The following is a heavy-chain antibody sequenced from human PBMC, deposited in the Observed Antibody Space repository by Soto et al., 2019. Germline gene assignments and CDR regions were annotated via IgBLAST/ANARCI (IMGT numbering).Heavy chain of an antibody. J-gene: IGHJ1*01. CDR1: RHRFTIYF. CDR2: IDPSDSYT. CDR3: ARHNLRSFDWVIA. V-gene: IGHV5-10-1*01. Sequence: PGAYLKISCTVSRHRFTIYFISCVSPMPGKGLEWMGRIDPSDSYTNYSSSFQGHVSISADKSISTAYLQWSSLKASDTAMEYCARHNLRSFDWVIAWGQVTLFT. D-gene: IGHD3-9*01.